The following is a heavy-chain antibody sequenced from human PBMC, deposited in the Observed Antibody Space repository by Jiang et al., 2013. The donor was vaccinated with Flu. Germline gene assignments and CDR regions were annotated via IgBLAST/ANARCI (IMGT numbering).Heavy chain of an antibody. CDR2: IIPNFGAA. CDR1: GDTFSNYF. CDR3: ARDGALGGTPFDAFDI. Sequence: QLVESGAEVKKPGSSVKVSCKASGDTFSNYFISWVRQAPGQGLQWMGGIIPNFGAASYDQKLQGRLTIIADESTSTVYMDLSSLRSEDTAVYYCARDGALGGTPFDAFDIWGQGTMVTVSS. J-gene: IGHJ3*02. D-gene: IGHD1-1*01. V-gene: IGHV1-69*01.